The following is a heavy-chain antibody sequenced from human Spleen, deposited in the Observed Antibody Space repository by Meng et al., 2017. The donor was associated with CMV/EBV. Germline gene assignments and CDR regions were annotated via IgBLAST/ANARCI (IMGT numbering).Heavy chain of an antibody. CDR3: AMPHSSSSQDLLDY. J-gene: IGHJ4*02. V-gene: IGHV1-69*02. CDR2: IIPILGIA. CDR1: GGTFSSYT. D-gene: IGHD6-6*01. Sequence: SVKVSCKASGGTFSSYTISWVRQAPGQGLEWMGRIIPILGIANYAQKFQGRVTITTDESTSTAYMELSSLRSEDTAVYYCAMPHSSSSQDLLDYWGQGTLVTVSS.